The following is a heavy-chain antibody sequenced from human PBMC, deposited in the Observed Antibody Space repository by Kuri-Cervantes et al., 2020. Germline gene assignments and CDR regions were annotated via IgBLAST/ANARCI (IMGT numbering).Heavy chain of an antibody. J-gene: IGHJ4*02. CDR2: ISSSSSTI. V-gene: IGHV3-48*01. CDR3: AREISERVDY. CDR1: GFTFTTFG. Sequence: GGSLRLSCAASGFTFTTFGMNWVRQAPGKGLEWVSYISSSSSTIYYADSVKGRFTISRDNAKNSVYLQVNSLRAEDTAVYYCAREISERVDYWGQGTLVTVSS.